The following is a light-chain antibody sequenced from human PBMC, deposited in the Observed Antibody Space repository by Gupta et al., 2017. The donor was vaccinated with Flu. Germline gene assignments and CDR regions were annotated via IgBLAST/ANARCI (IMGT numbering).Light chain of an antibody. V-gene: IGKV1-33*01. Sequence: PSSLSASVGDRVTSTCQASQDISNYLNWYQQKPGKAPKLLIYDASKLETGVPSRFSGSGSGTDFTFTISSLQPEDIATYYCQQYDNLPYTFGQGTKMEIK. CDR3: QQYDNLPYT. CDR2: DAS. J-gene: IGKJ2*01. CDR1: QDISNY.